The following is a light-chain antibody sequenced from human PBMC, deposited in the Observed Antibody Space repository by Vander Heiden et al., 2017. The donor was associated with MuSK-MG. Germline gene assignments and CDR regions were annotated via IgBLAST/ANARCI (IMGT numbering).Light chain of an antibody. CDR3: QSYDSSLSVGV. Sequence: QSVLTPPPSVSVAPAQRVTISCTGSSSNIGAGYDVHWYQQLPGTAPKLLIYGNSNRPSGVPDRFSGSKSGTSASLAITGLQAEDEADYYCQSYDSSLSVGVFGGGTKLTVL. CDR2: GNS. V-gene: IGLV1-40*01. J-gene: IGLJ2*01. CDR1: SSNIGAGYD.